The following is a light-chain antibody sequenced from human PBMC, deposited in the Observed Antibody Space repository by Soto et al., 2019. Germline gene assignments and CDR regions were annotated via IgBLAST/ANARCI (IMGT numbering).Light chain of an antibody. CDR3: QQYYITPLT. J-gene: IGKJ4*02. V-gene: IGKV4-1*01. CDR2: WAT. CDR1: QSVLYSTNNKNY. Sequence: DIVMTQSPDSLAVSLGERATINCKSSQSVLYSTNNKNYLAWYQQKPGQPPKLLIYWATTRESGVPDRFSGSGSGTDFPLTISSLQAEDVAVYYCQQYYITPLTFGGGNKVEIK.